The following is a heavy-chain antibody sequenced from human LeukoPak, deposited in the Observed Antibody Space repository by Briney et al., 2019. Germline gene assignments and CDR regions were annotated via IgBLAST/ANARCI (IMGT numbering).Heavy chain of an antibody. CDR3: VRSGYNWGFDY. CDR1: GYTFTAYD. D-gene: IGHD1-1*01. CDR2: IRPNSGET. Sequence: ASVNVSCKTFGYTFTAYDMHWVRQAPGQGLEWMGWIRPNSGETGFAQKFQGRVALTRDTSISAAYLELSRLRSDDTAVYYCVRSGYNWGFDYWGQGTLVAVSS. V-gene: IGHV1-2*02. J-gene: IGHJ4*02.